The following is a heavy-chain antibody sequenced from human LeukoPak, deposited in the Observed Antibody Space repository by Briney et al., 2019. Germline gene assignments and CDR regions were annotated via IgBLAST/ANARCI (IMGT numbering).Heavy chain of an antibody. CDR2: VSSSGKTV. D-gene: IGHD3-3*01. V-gene: IGHV3-11*01. Sequence: GGSLRLSCVVSGFTFTDYYMTWLRQAPGKGLEWLSSVSSSGKTVYYAGSVKGRFTISRDNAKRSVYLEMTSLRVEDTALYFCAKDKRDEIFGAVLTTLDYWGQGTLVTVSS. CDR3: AKDKRDEIFGAVLTTLDY. J-gene: IGHJ4*02. CDR1: GFTFTDYY.